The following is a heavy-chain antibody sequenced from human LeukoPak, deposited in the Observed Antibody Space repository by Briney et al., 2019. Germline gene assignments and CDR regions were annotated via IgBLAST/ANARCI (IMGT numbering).Heavy chain of an antibody. CDR3: ARPNKAATLYFDY. V-gene: IGHV4-39*01. CDR1: GGSISSSSYY. Sequence: PSETLSLTCTVSGGSISSSSYYWGWIRQPPGKGLEWIGSIYYSGSTYYNPSLKSRVTISVDTSKNQFSLKLSSVTAADTAVYYCARPNKAATLYFDYWGQGTLVTVSS. J-gene: IGHJ4*02. CDR2: IYYSGST. D-gene: IGHD6-25*01.